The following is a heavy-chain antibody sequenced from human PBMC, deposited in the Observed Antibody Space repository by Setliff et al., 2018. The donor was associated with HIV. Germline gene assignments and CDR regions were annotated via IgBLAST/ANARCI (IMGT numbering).Heavy chain of an antibody. Sequence: GGSLRLSCAGSGFTFSLYSMNWVRQAPGKGLEWVSFISGSGGVKYYSDSMKGRFIISRDNAKNSVSLQMNSLRVEDTAVYYCARGGDSSASDHWGQGTLVTVSS. CDR1: GFTFSLYS. J-gene: IGHJ4*02. CDR2: ISGSGGVK. V-gene: IGHV3-21*01. D-gene: IGHD6-19*01. CDR3: ARGGDSSASDH.